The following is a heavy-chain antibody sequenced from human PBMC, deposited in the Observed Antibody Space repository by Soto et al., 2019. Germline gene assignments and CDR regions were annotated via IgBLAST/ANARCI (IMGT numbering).Heavy chain of an antibody. CDR1: GGCISSYY. V-gene: IGHV4-59*08. Sequence: QVQLQESGPGLVKPSETRSLSCTVTGGCISSYYWSWFRQSPGNRMEWIGYVHHSWGSSYNPSLQSRVAISLDTSKSQFSLKVTSVTATDTAVYYCARQGFGPLHGLVDVWGQGTTVTVSS. CDR2: VHHSWGS. J-gene: IGHJ6*02. CDR3: ARQGFGPLHGLVDV. D-gene: IGHD3-10*01.